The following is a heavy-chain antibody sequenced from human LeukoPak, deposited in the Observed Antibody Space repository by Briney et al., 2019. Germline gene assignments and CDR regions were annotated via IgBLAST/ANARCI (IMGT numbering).Heavy chain of an antibody. CDR2: INAGNGNT. J-gene: IGHJ6*02. CDR3: ARYGSGSYYV. V-gene: IGHV1-3*01. D-gene: IGHD3-10*01. Sequence: ASVKVSCKASGYTFTSYAMHWVRQAPGQRLEWMGWINAGNGNTKYSQKFQGRVTMTRDTSTSTVYMELSSLRSEDTAVYYCARYGSGSYYVWGQGTTVTVSS. CDR1: GYTFTSYA.